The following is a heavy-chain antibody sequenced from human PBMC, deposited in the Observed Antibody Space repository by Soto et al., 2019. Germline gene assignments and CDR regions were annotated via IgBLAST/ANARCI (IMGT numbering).Heavy chain of an antibody. CDR2: MNPNSGNT. CDR3: ARGPQKKNNWDYGGSYYYYYYMDV. Sequence: ASVKVSCKASGYTFTNYDINWVRQATGQGLEWMGWMNPNSGNTGYAQKFQGRVTMTRNTSISTAYMELSSLGSADTAVSYCARGPQKKNNWDYGGSYYYYYYMDVWGKGTTVTVSS. CDR1: GYTFTNYD. V-gene: IGHV1-8*01. J-gene: IGHJ6*03. D-gene: IGHD1-7*01.